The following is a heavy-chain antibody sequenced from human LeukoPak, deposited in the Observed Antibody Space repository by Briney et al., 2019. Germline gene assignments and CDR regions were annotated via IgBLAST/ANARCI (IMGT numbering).Heavy chain of an antibody. D-gene: IGHD3-16*01. V-gene: IGHV4-59*01. CDR3: AGGLNSGSYAPFNY. CDR1: AGSINTFF. CDR2: IYYTGSA. J-gene: IGHJ4*02. Sequence: SQTLSLTCTVSAGSINTFFCGCIPQTPGRGLERIGYIYYTGSATYNPYLKSRVTISVDTSKNQFSLKLSSVTSADTGLYYCAGGLNSGSYAPFNYWGQGTLVTVSS.